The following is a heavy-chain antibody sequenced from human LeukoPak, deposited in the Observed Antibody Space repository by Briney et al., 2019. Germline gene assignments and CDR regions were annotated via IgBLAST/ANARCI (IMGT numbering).Heavy chain of an antibody. V-gene: IGHV1-18*01. J-gene: IGHJ4*02. CDR1: GYTFTSYG. CDR3: ARDQYDIWGSSTY. CDR2: ISGYNGNT. D-gene: IGHD3-9*01. Sequence: ASVRVSCKPSGYTFTSYGISWVRQAPGQGLEWMGWISGYNGNTKFLQKLQDRVTMTTDTSTTTAYMELRNLRPDDTAVYYCARDQYDIWGSSTYWGQGTLVTVSS.